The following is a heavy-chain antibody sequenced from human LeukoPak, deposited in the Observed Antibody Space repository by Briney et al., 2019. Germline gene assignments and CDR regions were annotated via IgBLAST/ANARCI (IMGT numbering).Heavy chain of an antibody. D-gene: IGHD5-12*01. CDR3: ARVVSGYDDALDY. V-gene: IGHV1-69*05. CDR1: GGTFSSYA. Sequence: SVKVSCKASGGTFSSYAISWVRQAPGQGLEWMGRIIPIFGTANYAQKFQGRVTITTDESTSTAYMELSSLRSEDTAVYYCARVVSGYDDALDYWGQGTLVTVSS. CDR2: IIPIFGTA. J-gene: IGHJ4*02.